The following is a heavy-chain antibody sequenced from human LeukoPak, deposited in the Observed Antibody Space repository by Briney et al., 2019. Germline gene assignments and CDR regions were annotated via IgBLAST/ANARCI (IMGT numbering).Heavy chain of an antibody. CDR2: IIPIFGTA. CDR1: GGTFSSYA. J-gene: IGHJ4*02. V-gene: IGHV1-69*13. CDR3: ARAGIRFRDEISFDY. Sequence: SVKVSCKASGGTFSSYAISWVRQAPGQGLEWMGGIIPIFGTANYAQKFQGRVTITADESTSTAYMELSSLRSEDTAVYYCARAGIRFRDEISFDYWGQGTLVTVSS. D-gene: IGHD3-16*01.